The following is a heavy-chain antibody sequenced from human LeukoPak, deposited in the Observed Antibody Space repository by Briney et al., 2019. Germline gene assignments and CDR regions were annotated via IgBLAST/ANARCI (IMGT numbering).Heavy chain of an antibody. CDR1: GGSISSSNW. CDR2: IYHSGST. CDR3: ARGGVDHYGSGTYYLMYYFDH. D-gene: IGHD3-10*01. Sequence: SETLSLTCAVSGGSISSSNWWSWVRQPPGKGLEWIGEIYHSGSTNYNPSLKSRVTISVDTSKNQFSLKLSSVTAEDTAVYFCARGGVDHYGSGTYYLMYYFDHWGQGALVTVSS. J-gene: IGHJ4*02. V-gene: IGHV4-4*02.